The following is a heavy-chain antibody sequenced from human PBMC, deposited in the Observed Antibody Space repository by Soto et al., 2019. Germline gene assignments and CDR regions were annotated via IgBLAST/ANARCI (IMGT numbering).Heavy chain of an antibody. CDR1: GFTFSDHY. V-gene: IGHV3-72*01. Sequence: TGGSLRLSCAASGFTFSDHYMDWVRQAPGKGLEWVARTRNKANSYTTEYAASVKGRFTISRDNSKNSLYLQMNSLKTEDTAVYYCTRSSGSYRYFDLWGRGTLVTVSS. CDR2: TRNKANSYTT. CDR3: TRSSGSYRYFDL. D-gene: IGHD1-26*01. J-gene: IGHJ2*01.